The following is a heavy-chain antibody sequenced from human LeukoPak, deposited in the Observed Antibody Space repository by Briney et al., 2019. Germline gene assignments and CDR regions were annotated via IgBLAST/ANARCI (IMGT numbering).Heavy chain of an antibody. Sequence: PSETLSLTCTVYGGSICSSSYYWGWIRQPPGKRLEWIGSIYYSGSTYYNPSLKSRVTISVDTSKNQFSLKLSSVTAADTAVYYSARQTGGSYYAFDYWGQGTLVTVSS. D-gene: IGHD1-26*01. CDR3: ARQTGGSYYAFDY. V-gene: IGHV4-39*01. CDR2: IYYSGST. CDR1: GGSICSSSYY. J-gene: IGHJ4*02.